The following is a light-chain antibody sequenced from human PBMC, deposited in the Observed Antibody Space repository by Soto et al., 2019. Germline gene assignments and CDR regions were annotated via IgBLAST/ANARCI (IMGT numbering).Light chain of an antibody. V-gene: IGKV3-15*01. CDR2: DAT. CDR3: QQYKSWPFT. CDR1: QSLDSN. J-gene: IGKJ3*01. Sequence: EIVVTHAPATLSVSPGERATLSCRASQSLDSNLAWYRQKPGQAPRLLTYDATTRATGIPARFSGSVSVTEFTLTISSLQSEDFAIYYCQQYKSWPFTFGPGTKVEIK.